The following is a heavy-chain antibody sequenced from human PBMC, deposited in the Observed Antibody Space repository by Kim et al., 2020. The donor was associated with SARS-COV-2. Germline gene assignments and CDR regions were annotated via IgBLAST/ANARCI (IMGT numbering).Heavy chain of an antibody. D-gene: IGHD2-8*02. Sequence: GGSLRLSCAASGFTFDDYAMHWVRQAPGKGLEWVSGISWNSGSIGYADSVKGRFTISRDNAKNSLYLQMNSLRAEDTALYYCAKIRWDFTDYGMDVLGQG. CDR3: AKIRWDFTDYGMDV. V-gene: IGHV3-9*01. J-gene: IGHJ6*02. CDR1: GFTFDDYA. CDR2: ISWNSGSI.